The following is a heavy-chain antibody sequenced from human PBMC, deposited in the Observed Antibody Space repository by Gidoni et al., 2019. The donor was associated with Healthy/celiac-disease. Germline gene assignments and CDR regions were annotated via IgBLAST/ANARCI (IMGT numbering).Heavy chain of an antibody. CDR1: GFTFSRYA. D-gene: IGHD2-2*01. CDR3: AREACSSTSCYAPYHPLDYYYSGMDV. J-gene: IGHJ6*02. Sequence: QVQLVESGGGVVQPGRSLRLSCAASGFTFSRYAMHWVLQVPGKGVEWVAVIWYDGSNKYYADSVKGRFTISRDNSKNTLYLQMNSLRAEDTAVYYCAREACSSTSCYAPYHPLDYYYSGMDVWGQGTTVTVSS. CDR2: IWYDGSNK. V-gene: IGHV3-33*08.